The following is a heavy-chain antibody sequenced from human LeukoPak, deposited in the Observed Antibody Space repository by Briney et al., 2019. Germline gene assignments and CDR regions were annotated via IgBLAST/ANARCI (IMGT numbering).Heavy chain of an antibody. V-gene: IGHV1-18*01. J-gene: IGHJ4*02. D-gene: IGHD2-15*01. CDR3: AREGYCSGGMCPVEY. Sequence: ASVKVSCKASGYTFTSYGISWVRQAPGQGLEWMGWISAYNGNTNFAQRLQGRVTMTRDTSISTAYMELTSLRSDDTAVYYCAREGYCSGGMCPVEYWGLGTLVTVSS. CDR2: ISAYNGNT. CDR1: GYTFTSYG.